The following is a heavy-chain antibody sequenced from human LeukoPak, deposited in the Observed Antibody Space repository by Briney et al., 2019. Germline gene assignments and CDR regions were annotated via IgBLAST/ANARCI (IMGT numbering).Heavy chain of an antibody. CDR1: GGIFSSYA. D-gene: IGHD6-19*01. Sequence: SVKVSCKASGGIFSSYAISWVRQAPGQGLEWMGGILPVFGTPNYAQKFLGRVTFTADQSTSTAYMELSSLTSEDTGVYYCVKIVPPSSAWYGGWFDPWGQGTLVTVSS. J-gene: IGHJ5*02. CDR3: VKIVPPSSAWYGGWFDP. V-gene: IGHV1-69*13. CDR2: ILPVFGTP.